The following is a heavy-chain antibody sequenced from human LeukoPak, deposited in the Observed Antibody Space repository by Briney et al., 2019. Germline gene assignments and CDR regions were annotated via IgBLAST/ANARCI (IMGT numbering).Heavy chain of an antibody. V-gene: IGHV3-53*01. Sequence: QTGGSLRLSCAASGFTVSTNYMNWVRQAPGKGLEWVSVIYSGGSTYYADSVKGQFTISRDNSKNTLYLQMNSLGAEDTAVYYCARLIVGATYDAFDIWGQGTMVTVSS. J-gene: IGHJ3*02. CDR2: IYSGGST. CDR1: GFTVSTNY. CDR3: ARLIVGATYDAFDI. D-gene: IGHD1-26*01.